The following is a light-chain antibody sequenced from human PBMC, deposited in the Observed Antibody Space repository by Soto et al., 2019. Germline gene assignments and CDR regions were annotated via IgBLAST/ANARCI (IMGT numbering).Light chain of an antibody. CDR1: LSLVNSDGNSY. J-gene: IGKJ2*03. V-gene: IGKV2-30*01. CDR3: MQGRYWPS. Sequence: DVAMTQSPLSLSVTLGQPASISCTSSLSLVNSDGNSYLNWFHQRPGQSPRRLIYKASNRDSGVPDRFSGSGSGTDFALKISRVEAEDVGIYYSMQGRYWPSFGQGTRLEI. CDR2: KAS.